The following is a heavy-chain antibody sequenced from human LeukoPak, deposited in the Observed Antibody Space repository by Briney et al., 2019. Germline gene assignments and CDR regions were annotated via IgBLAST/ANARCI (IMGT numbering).Heavy chain of an antibody. CDR2: ITNNGGAM. Sequence: PGGSLRLSCVASGFTFSDYYMGWIRQAPGKGLEWISYITNNGGAMFYADSLKGRLTIFRDNAKKSLYLQMNSLRPDDTALYYCARALADTRGYYLGFDYWGQGTLVTVPS. CDR3: ARALADTRGYYLGFDY. J-gene: IGHJ4*02. V-gene: IGHV3-11*04. D-gene: IGHD3-22*01. CDR1: GFTFSDYY.